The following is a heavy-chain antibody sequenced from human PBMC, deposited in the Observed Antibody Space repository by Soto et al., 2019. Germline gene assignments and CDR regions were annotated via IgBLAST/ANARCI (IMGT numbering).Heavy chain of an antibody. V-gene: IGHV4-39*01. CDR1: VGSISSSSYY. J-gene: IGHJ4*02. D-gene: IGHD3-9*01. CDR2: IYYSGTT. CDR3: ARHRGYYDILTGYYTELNFDY. Sequence: PSETLSGTGPVSVGSISSSSYYWGWILQPPGKGLVWIGSIYYSGTTYYNASLKSRVTISVDTSKNQFSLKLSSVTAADTAVYYCARHRGYYDILTGYYTELNFDYWGQGTLVTVSS.